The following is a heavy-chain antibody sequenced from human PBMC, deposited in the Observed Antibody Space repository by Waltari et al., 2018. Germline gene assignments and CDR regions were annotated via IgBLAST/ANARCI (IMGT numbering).Heavy chain of an antibody. J-gene: IGHJ6*04. CDR2: ITPSGGST. D-gene: IGHD3-10*02. CDR1: GYTFTSYY. Sequence: QVQLVQSGAEVKKPGASVKVSCKASGYTFTSYYMHWVRQAPGQGLEGMGIITPSGGSTSYAQKFQGRVTMTRDTSTSTVYMELSSLRSEDTAVYYCARDFRTPFVQGIMDVWGKGTTVTVSS. CDR3: ARDFRTPFVQGIMDV. V-gene: IGHV1-46*01.